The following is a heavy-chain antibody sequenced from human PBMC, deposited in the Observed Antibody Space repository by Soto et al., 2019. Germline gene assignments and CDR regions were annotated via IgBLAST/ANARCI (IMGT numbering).Heavy chain of an antibody. CDR2: INAGNGNT. D-gene: IGHD6-13*01. J-gene: IGHJ2*01. CDR1: GYTFTSYA. V-gene: IGHV1-3*01. CDR3: ARSIAAAGNWYFDL. Sequence: GASVKVSCKASGYTFTSYAMHWVRQAPGQRLEWMGWINAGNGNTKYSQKFQGRVTITRDTSASTAYMELSSLRSEDTAVYYCARSIAAAGNWYFDLWGRGTRVTVSS.